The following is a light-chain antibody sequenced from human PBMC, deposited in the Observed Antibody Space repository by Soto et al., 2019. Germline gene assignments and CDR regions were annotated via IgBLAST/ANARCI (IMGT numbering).Light chain of an antibody. V-gene: IGLV4-69*01. CDR3: QTWGTGIQV. CDR1: SGHSNYA. Sequence: QLVLTQSPSASASLGASVKLTCNLSSGHSNYAIAWHQQRPEKGPRYLMKLNSDGSHSKGDGIPDRFSGSISGAERYLTISSLQSEDEADYYCQTWGTGIQVFGGGTKLTVL. CDR2: LNSDGSH. J-gene: IGLJ2*01.